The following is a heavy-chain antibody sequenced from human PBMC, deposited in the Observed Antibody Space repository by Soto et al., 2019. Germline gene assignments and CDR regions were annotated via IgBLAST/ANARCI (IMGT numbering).Heavy chain of an antibody. CDR3: ARADCTNGVCYPYYYYGMDV. Sequence: QVQLVQSGAEVKKPGSSVKVSCNASGGTFSSYAISWVRQAPGQGLEWMGGIIPIFGTANYAQKFQGRVTITADESTSTAYMELSSLRSEDTAVYYCARADCTNGVCYPYYYYGMDVWGQGTTVTVSS. J-gene: IGHJ6*02. CDR2: IIPIFGTA. V-gene: IGHV1-69*01. CDR1: GGTFSSYA. D-gene: IGHD2-8*01.